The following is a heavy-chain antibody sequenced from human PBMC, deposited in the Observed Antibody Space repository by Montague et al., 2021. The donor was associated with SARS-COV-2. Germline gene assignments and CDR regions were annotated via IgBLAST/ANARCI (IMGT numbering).Heavy chain of an antibody. Sequence: SETLSLTCAVYGGSFSGYYWTWIRQSPGKGLEWIAEINHSGTTNYNFNPSLRSRVTRSVDTSKSQFSLKLSSVTAADAGVYYCARWDPQTLTLIGLRGKSASDYWGQGTLVTVSS. CDR2: INHSGTT. CDR1: GGSFSGYY. CDR3: ARWDPQTLTLIGLRGKSASDY. V-gene: IGHV4-34*01. D-gene: IGHD4-23*01. J-gene: IGHJ4*02.